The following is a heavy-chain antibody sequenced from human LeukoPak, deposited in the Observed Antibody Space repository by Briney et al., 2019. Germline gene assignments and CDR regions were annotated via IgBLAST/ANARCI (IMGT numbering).Heavy chain of an antibody. D-gene: IGHD1-26*01. CDR2: IRYDLSNK. CDR1: GFTFSSYG. J-gene: IGHJ4*02. CDR3: AKLIVGATYLDY. V-gene: IGHV3-30*02. Sequence: GGTLRLSCAASGFTFSSYGMHWVRQAPGKGLELVSVIRYDLSNKYYADSVQGRFTISRDNSKNTQYLQMNRLRAEDTAVYYCAKLIVGATYLDYWGQGTLVTVSS.